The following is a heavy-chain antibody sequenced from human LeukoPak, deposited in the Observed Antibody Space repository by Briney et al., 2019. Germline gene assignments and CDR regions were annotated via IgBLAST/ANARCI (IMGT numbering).Heavy chain of an antibody. CDR2: ISAYNGNT. J-gene: IGHJ4*02. CDR1: GYTFTSYG. D-gene: IGHD4-17*01. Sequence: ASVKVSCKTSGYTFTSYGISWVRQAPGQGLEWMGWISAYNGNTNYAQKIQGRVIMTTDTSTNTAYMELRSLRSDDTAVYYCARDPDGDYDFDFWGQGTLVTVSS. V-gene: IGHV1-18*01. CDR3: ARDPDGDYDFDF.